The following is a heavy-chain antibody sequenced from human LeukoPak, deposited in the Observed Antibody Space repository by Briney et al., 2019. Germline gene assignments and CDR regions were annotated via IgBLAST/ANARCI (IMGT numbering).Heavy chain of an antibody. D-gene: IGHD3-16*01. CDR2: IYDTGST. CDR3: ARLTTRPGGIRPIILDY. Sequence: SETLSLTCTVSGGSNNTHYWPWIRQPPEKGLEWIGYIYDTGSTRYNPSLESRATISVDPYKKQFSLKLSSVTAADTAVYYCARLTTRPGGIRPIILDYWRKGNLVSVSS. J-gene: IGHJ4*02. V-gene: IGHV4-59*11. CDR1: GGSNNTHY.